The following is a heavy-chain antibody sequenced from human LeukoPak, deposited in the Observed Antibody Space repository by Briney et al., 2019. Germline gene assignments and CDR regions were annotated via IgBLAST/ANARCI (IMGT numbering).Heavy chain of an antibody. V-gene: IGHV3-7*01. D-gene: IGHD2-2*02. CDR2: IKQDGSEK. CDR1: GFTFSNYW. Sequence: GGSLRLSCAASGFTFSNYWMSWVRQAPGKGLEWVANIKQDGSEKYYVDSVKGRFTISRDNAKNSLYLQMNSPRAEDTAVYYCARDSYCSSTSCYTTPLGPFDYWGQGTLVTVSS. CDR3: ARDSYCSSTSCYTTPLGPFDY. J-gene: IGHJ4*02.